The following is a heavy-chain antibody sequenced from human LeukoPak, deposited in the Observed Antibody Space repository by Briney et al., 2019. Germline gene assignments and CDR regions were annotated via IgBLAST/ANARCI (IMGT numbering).Heavy chain of an antibody. Sequence: MPSETLSLTCTVSGDSVSSSYWNWIRQTPGKGLEWIGYISASGNTNYNPSLKSRLIISVDMPKNQFSLKLSSVTAADTAVYYCARLIPGTTGLRKNYFDYWGQGTLVTVSS. D-gene: IGHD1-20*01. CDR2: ISASGNT. CDR3: ARLIPGTTGLRKNYFDY. CDR1: GDSVSSSY. J-gene: IGHJ4*02. V-gene: IGHV4-4*09.